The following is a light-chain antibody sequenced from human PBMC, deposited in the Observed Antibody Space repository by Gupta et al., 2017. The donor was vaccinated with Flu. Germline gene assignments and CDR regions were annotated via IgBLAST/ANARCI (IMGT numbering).Light chain of an antibody. CDR3: QQYNKWPPWA. V-gene: IGKV3-15*01. J-gene: IGKJ1*01. CDR2: ATS. CDR1: ESVGSE. Sequence: LMTQSPATLSVSPGERATLSCRASESVGSELAWYQQKPGQAPRLLIYATSTRATGIPARFSGSGSGAEFTLTISSLQSEDFAVYYCQQYNKWPPWAFGLGTKVEIK.